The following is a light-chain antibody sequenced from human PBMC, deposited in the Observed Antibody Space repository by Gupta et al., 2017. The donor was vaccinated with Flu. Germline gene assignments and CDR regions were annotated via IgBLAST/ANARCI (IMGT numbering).Light chain of an antibody. CDR2: RNN. CDR1: SYNIGRNT. Sequence: QSVLTQPPSASGPAGQRVTISRSGRSYNIGRNTVTWYQQLPGTAPNPLIYRNNRRRPSGVPDRFSGSKSGTTASLAISGLQSEEEADYYCAAWDDSLKGWVFGGGTKLTVL. V-gene: IGLV1-44*01. CDR3: AAWDDSLKGWV. J-gene: IGLJ3*02.